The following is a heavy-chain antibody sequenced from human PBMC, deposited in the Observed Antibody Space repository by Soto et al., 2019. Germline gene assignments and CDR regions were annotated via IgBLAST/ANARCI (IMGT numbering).Heavy chain of an antibody. V-gene: IGHV3-7*02. CDR3: LSGNSTSST. J-gene: IGHJ5*02. CDR2: INQDGSEK. D-gene: IGHD2-2*01. Sequence: GGSLRLSCVTSGFSFSTFWLNWVRQAPGKGLEWVANINQDGSEKYYVDSVKGRFTISRDNAQSSLYLQMNSLRVEDTAVYYCLSGNSTSSTWGQGTLVNVSS. CDR1: GFSFSTFW.